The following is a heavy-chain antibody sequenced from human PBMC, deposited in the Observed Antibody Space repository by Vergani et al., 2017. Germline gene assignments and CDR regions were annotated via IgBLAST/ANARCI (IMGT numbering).Heavy chain of an antibody. CDR2: ISPDGFST. Sequence: QVQLVQSGAEVGKPGASVKISCKASGYTFTAYYIHWVRQAPEQGLEWVGVISPDGFSTFYAQKFQGRVTITRDTSTSTVYVEVTSLRSDDTAVYYCAREPPLTGFFDYWGQGTIVTVSP. D-gene: IGHD3-9*01. CDR3: AREPPLTGFFDY. CDR1: GYTFTAYY. J-gene: IGHJ4*02. V-gene: IGHV1-46*03.